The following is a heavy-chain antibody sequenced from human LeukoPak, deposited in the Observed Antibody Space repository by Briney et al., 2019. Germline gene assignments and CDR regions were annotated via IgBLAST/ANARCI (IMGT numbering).Heavy chain of an antibody. CDR2: ISPNGVIT. V-gene: IGHV3-23*01. J-gene: IGHJ4*02. CDR1: GFTFSSHG. D-gene: IGHD5-24*01. Sequence: GGTLRLSCAASGFTFSSHGMNWVRQAPGKGLEWVSGISPNGVITYYADSVKGRSTISRDNSKGTVYLQMNSLRPEGTAVYYCAKDDAWLQYGNWGRGTLVTVSS. CDR3: AKDDAWLQYGN.